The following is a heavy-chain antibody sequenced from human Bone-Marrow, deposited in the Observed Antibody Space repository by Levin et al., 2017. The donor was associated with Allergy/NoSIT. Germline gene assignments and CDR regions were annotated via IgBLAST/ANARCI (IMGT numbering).Heavy chain of an antibody. CDR3: AAGGYHIWGWMGDY. D-gene: IGHD3-16*01. Sequence: PGESLKISCKASGGTFSSYAISWVRQAPGQGLEWMGGIIPIFGTANYAQKFQGRVTITADESTSTAYMELSSLRSEDTAVYYCAAGGYHIWGWMGDYWGQGTLVTVSS. CDR2: IIPIFGTA. CDR1: GGTFSSYA. J-gene: IGHJ4*02. V-gene: IGHV1-69*01.